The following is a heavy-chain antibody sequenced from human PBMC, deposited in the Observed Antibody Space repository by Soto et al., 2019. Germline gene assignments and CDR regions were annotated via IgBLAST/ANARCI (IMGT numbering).Heavy chain of an antibody. CDR3: ASLLDYYCDSSGPWLEYFDS. V-gene: IGHV5-51*01. D-gene: IGHD3-22*01. CDR2: IYPGDSDT. J-gene: IGHJ4*02. Sequence: LGESLKISCKGSGYSFTSYWIGWVRQMPGKGLEWMGIIYPGDSDTRYSPSFQGQVTISADKSISTAYLQWSSLKASDTAMYYFASLLDYYCDSSGPWLEYFDSGAKETLATLSS. CDR1: GYSFTSYW.